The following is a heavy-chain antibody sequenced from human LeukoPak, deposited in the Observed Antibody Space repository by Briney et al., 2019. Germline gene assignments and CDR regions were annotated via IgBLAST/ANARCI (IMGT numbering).Heavy chain of an antibody. CDR3: ASPARRGYYFDY. CDR2: INHSGST. V-gene: IGHV4-34*01. J-gene: IGHJ4*02. Sequence: SETLSLTCAVYGGSFSGYYWSWIRQPPGKGLEWIGEINHSGSTNYNPSLKSRVTISVDTSKNQFSLKLSSVTAADTAVYYCASPARRGYYFDYWGQGTLVTVSS. D-gene: IGHD1-14*01. CDR1: GGSFSGYY.